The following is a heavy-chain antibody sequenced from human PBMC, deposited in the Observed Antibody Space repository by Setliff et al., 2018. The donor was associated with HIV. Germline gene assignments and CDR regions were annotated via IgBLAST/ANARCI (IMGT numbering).Heavy chain of an antibody. CDR3: ARARFWSGYYTGDNYYYMDV. V-gene: IGHV4-34*01. J-gene: IGHJ6*03. CDR2: IDHSGGT. CDR1: GGSFRGYY. D-gene: IGHD3-3*01. Sequence: KTSETLSLTCAVYGGSFRGYYWSWIRQTPGKGLERIGEIDHSGGTKYNPSLKSRVTISLDTSKNQFSLKLSSVTAADTAVYYCARARFWSGYYTGDNYYYMDVWGKGTTVTVSS.